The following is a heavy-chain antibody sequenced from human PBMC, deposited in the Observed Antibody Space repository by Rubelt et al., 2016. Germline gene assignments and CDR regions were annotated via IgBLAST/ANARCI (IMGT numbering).Heavy chain of an antibody. CDR1: GYSFTSYW. CDR3: ARQPFLPYCGGDCYPYYFDY. CDR2: IYPGDSDT. J-gene: IGHJ4*02. D-gene: IGHD2-21*02. V-gene: IGHV5-51*01. Sequence: EVQLVQSGAEVKKPGESLRISCKGSGYSFTSYWIGWVRQMPGKGLEWMGIIYPGDSDTRYSPSFQGQVSISADKCISTAYLQWSRLKASDTAMYYCARQPFLPYCGGDCYPYYFDYWGQGTLVTVSS.